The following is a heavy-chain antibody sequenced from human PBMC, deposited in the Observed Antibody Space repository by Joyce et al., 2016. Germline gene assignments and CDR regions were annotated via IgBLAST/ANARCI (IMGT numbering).Heavy chain of an antibody. CDR2: ITHSGST. D-gene: IGHD3-3*01. Sequence: QVQLQQWGAGLLKPSETLSLTCAVYGGSFNTYHWSWIRQPPGKRLEWFGEITHSGSTNDNPSLKGRGTISADTSKNQFSLKLSSMTAADTAVYYCARGPQWSRTICGVFITFFDSWGQGTLVTVSS. J-gene: IGHJ4*02. V-gene: IGHV4-34*01. CDR3: ARGPQWSRTICGVFITFFDS. CDR1: GGSFNTYH.